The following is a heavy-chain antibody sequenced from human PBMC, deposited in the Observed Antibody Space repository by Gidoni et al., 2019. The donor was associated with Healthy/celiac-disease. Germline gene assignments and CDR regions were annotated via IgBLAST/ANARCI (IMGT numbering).Heavy chain of an antibody. D-gene: IGHD3-22*01. J-gene: IGHJ4*02. CDR2: IYSGGST. CDR1: GFTVSSNY. CDR3: ARDRVYYDSSGYYTAYFDY. Sequence: EVQLVESGGGLIQPGGSLRLSCAASGFTVSSNYMSWVRQAPGKGLEWVSVIYSGGSTYYADSVKGRFTISRDNSKNTLYLQMNSLRAEDTAVYYCARDRVYYDSSGYYTAYFDYWGQGTLVTVSS. V-gene: IGHV3-53*01.